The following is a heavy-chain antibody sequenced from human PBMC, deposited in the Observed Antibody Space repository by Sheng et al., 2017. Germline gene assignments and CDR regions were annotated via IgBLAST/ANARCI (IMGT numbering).Heavy chain of an antibody. Sequence: QLQLQESGPGLVKPSETLSLTCTVSGGSISSSSYYWGWIRQPPGKGLEWIGSIYYSGSTYYNPSLKSRVTISVDTSKNQFSLKLSSVTAADTAVYYCARAPREYSYGTNNWFDPWGQGTLGHRLL. D-gene: IGHD5-18*01. CDR2: IYYSGST. J-gene: IGHJ5*02. CDR3: ARAPREYSYGTNNWFDP. CDR1: GGSISSSSYY. V-gene: IGHV4-39*07.